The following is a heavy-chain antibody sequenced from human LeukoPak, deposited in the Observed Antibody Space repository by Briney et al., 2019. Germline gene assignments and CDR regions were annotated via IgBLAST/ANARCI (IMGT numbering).Heavy chain of an antibody. Sequence: PGGSLRLSCAASGFTFSSYDMNWVRQAPGKGLEWVSYISTSGSAIYYADSVKGRFTISRDNARNSLYLQMNSLRDEDTAVYYCARYTWSDRRGAMDVWGQGTTVTVSS. V-gene: IGHV3-48*02. CDR3: ARYTWSDRRGAMDV. J-gene: IGHJ6*02. CDR2: ISTSGSAI. D-gene: IGHD1-1*01. CDR1: GFTFSSYD.